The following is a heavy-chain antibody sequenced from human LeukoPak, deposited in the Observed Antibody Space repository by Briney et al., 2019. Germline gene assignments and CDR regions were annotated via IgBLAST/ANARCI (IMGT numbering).Heavy chain of an antibody. V-gene: IGHV5-51*01. CDR2: IYPGDSDA. J-gene: IGHJ4*02. CDR1: GYSFTSHW. D-gene: IGHD3/OR15-3a*01. CDR3: ARRATQDWDY. Sequence: KIGESLKISCKGSGYSFTSHWIGWVRQMPGKGLEWMGIIYPGDSDARYSPSFQGQVTISADNSITTAYLQWSSLKASDSGMYYCARRATQDWDYWGQGTLVSVSS.